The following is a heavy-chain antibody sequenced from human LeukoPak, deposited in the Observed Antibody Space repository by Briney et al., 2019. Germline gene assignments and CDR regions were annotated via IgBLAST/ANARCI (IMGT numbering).Heavy chain of an antibody. J-gene: IGHJ5*02. CDR3: ARIGADSSGYYLYDP. CDR2: IDWDDDK. D-gene: IGHD3-22*01. CDR1: GGSISSYYW. V-gene: IGHV2-70*11. Sequence: TLSLTCTVSGGSISSYYWSWIRQPPGKALEWLARIDWDDDKYYSTSLKTRLTISKDTSKNQVVLTMTNMDPVDTATYYCARIGADSSGYYLYDPWGQGTLVTVSS.